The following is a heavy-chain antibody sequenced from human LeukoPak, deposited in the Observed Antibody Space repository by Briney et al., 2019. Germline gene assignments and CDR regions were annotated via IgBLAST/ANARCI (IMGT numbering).Heavy chain of an antibody. D-gene: IGHD2-21*01. J-gene: IGHJ4*02. Sequence: GGSLRLSCAASGFTFSSYAMSWVRQAPGKGLEWVSAISGSGGSTYYADSLQGRFTISRDNSKNTLHLQMNNVRAEDTALYYCMKLPTMIIVIDTDFEYWGQGAQVTVSS. CDR3: MKLPTMIIVIDTDFEY. CDR1: GFTFSSYA. CDR2: ISGSGGST. V-gene: IGHV3-23*01.